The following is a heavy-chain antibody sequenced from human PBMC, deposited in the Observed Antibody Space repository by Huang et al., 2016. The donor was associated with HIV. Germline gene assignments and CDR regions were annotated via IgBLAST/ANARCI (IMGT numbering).Heavy chain of an antibody. CDR2: INSDGSGS. J-gene: IGHJ4*02. CDR1: GFTFSSYW. D-gene: IGHD3-22*01. CDR3: VRDPRIQSWLNYFDY. V-gene: IGHV3-74*01. Sequence: EVQLVESGGGLVQPGGSLRLSCAASGFTFSSYWMHWVRQAPGQGLVLVSRINSDGSGSGYADSVKGRFTISRDNAKNTLYLQMNSLRAEDTAVYYCVRDPRIQSWLNYFDYWGQGTLVSVSS.